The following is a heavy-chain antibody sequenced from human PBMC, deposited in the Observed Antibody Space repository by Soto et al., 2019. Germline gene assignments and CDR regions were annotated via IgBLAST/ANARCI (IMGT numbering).Heavy chain of an antibody. CDR3: ATGGGFLVSRMVCFDT. CDR1: NGSLSGNI. J-gene: IGHJ5*02. V-gene: IGHV4-34*01. Sequence: SETLSLTCAVHNGSLSGNIWNWIRQPPGKGLEWIGEINHIGSINYNPSLRSRVTISVDRSRNQFSLKLTSMTAADTAVHYCATGGGFLVSRMVCFDTWGQGTRVTVSS. CDR2: INHIGSI. D-gene: IGHD1-1*01.